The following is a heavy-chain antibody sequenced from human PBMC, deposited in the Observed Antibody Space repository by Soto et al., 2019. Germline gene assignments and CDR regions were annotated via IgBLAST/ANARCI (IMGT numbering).Heavy chain of an antibody. CDR2: ISAYNGNT. CDR3: ARANFGSGWPPVYYYYYGMDV. V-gene: IGHV1-18*04. J-gene: IGHJ6*02. D-gene: IGHD6-19*01. Sequence: KVSCEGSGYSFSTHWIIWVRQAPGQGLEWMGWISAYNGNTNYAQKLQGRVTMTTDTSTSTAYMELRSLRSDDTAVYYCARANFGSGWPPVYYYYYGMDVWGQGTTLTVYS. CDR1: GYSFSTHW.